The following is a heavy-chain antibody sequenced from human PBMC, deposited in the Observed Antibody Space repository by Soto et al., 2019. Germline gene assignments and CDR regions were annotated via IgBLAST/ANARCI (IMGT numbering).Heavy chain of an antibody. CDR1: GFTFSNYN. Sequence: GGSLRLSCAASGFTFSNYNMNWVRQAPGKGLEWLSFISSSSSPIFYADSVKGRFTISRDNARNSLYLQMNNLKADDTAVYYCARGCDGSCWFNYWGQGTLVTVSS. J-gene: IGHJ4*02. CDR2: ISSSSSPI. V-gene: IGHV3-48*01. D-gene: IGHD3-22*01. CDR3: ARGCDGSCWFNY.